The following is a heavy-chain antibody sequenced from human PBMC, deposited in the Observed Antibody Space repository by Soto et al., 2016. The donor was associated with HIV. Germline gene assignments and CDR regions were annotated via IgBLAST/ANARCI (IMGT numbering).Heavy chain of an antibody. Sequence: QVQLVQTGAEVKKPGASVKVSCKASGYIFTAYYIHWVRQAPGQGLEWVGWINPNSGETNYAEKFEGRVTMTSITSITTAYMDLSRLRSDDTAVYYCAREHYGGNPNYYYAMDTWGQGTTVTVSS. D-gene: IGHD4-17*01. J-gene: IGHJ6*02. CDR2: INPNSGET. CDR1: GYIFTAYY. V-gene: IGHV1-2*02. CDR3: AREHYGGNPNYYYAMDT.